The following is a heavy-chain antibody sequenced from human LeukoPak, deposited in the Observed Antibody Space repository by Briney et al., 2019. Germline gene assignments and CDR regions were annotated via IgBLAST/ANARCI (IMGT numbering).Heavy chain of an antibody. CDR3: ARRPYYGSGSYIDY. CDR1: GGSISSGGYY. V-gene: IGHV4-39*07. CDR2: INHSGST. J-gene: IGHJ4*02. Sequence: SETLSLTCTVSGGSISSGGYYWSWIRQPPGKGLEWIGEINHSGSTNYNPSLKSRVTISVDTSKNQFSLKLSSVTAADTAVYYCARRPYYGSGSYIDYWGQGTLVTVSS. D-gene: IGHD3-10*01.